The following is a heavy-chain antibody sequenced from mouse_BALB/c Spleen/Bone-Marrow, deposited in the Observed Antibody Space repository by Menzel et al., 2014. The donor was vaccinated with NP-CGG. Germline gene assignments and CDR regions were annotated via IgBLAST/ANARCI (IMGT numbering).Heavy chain of an antibody. CDR3: AKNYYYGYVAY. CDR2: INPDSSTI. V-gene: IGHV4-1*02. J-gene: IGHJ3*01. CDR1: GFDFSRYW. D-gene: IGHD1-2*01. Sequence: EVKVIESGGGLVQPGGSLKLSCAASGFDFSRYWMTWVRQAPGKGLEWIGEINPDSSTINYTPSLKDKFIISRDNAKNTLYLQMNKVRSEDTALYYCAKNYYYGYVAYWGQGTLVTVSA.